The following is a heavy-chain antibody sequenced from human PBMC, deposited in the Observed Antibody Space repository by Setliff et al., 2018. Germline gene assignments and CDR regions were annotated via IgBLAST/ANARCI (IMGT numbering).Heavy chain of an antibody. V-gene: IGHV4-38-2*01. J-gene: IGHJ5*02. CDR2: IHHSGKA. D-gene: IGHD3-22*01. CDR3: ARAHTWSLPNDNSGYPGWFDP. CDR1: GFSISSGYY. Sequence: PSETLSLTCAVSGFSISSGYYWGWIRQPPGKGLEWIVNIHHSGKAYYNPSLKSRVTMSVDTSKNHVSLKLSSVTAADTAVYYCARAHTWSLPNDNSGYPGWFDPWGQGTLVTV.